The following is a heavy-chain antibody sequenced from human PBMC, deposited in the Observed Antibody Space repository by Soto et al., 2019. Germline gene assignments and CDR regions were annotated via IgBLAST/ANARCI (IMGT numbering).Heavy chain of an antibody. CDR3: ARDSRSGWPSFDY. V-gene: IGHV4-31*03. J-gene: IGHJ4*02. CDR1: GGSISSGGYY. Sequence: QVQLQKSGPGLVKPSQTLSLTCTVSGGSISSGGYYWSWIRQHPGKGLEWIGYIYYSGSTYYNPSLMWRVTISVDTSKNQFSLKLSSVTAADTAVYYCARDSRSGWPSFDYWGQGTLVTVSS. D-gene: IGHD6-19*01. CDR2: IYYSGST.